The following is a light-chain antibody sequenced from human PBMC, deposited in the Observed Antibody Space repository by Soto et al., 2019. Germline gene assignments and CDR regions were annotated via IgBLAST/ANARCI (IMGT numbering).Light chain of an antibody. CDR3: QSSDSSLNV. CDR1: SFNIGAGYD. CDR2: GNS. Sequence: QSVLTQPPSVSGAPGQRVTISCTGSSFNIGAGYDVHWYQQLPGTAPKLLIYGNSNRPSGVPDRFSGSKSGTSASLAITGLQAEDEADYYCQSSDSSLNVFGTGTKVTVL. J-gene: IGLJ1*01. V-gene: IGLV1-40*01.